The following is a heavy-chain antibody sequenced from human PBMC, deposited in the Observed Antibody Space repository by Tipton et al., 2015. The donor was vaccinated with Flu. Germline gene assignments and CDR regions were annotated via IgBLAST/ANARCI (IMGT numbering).Heavy chain of an antibody. CDR2: ISSSSSYI. CDR3: ARVTRNGSGSPKAGYGMDV. Sequence: SLRLSCAASGFTFSSYSMNWVRQAPGKGLEWVSSISSSSSYIYYADSVKGRFTISRDNAKNSLYLQMNSLRAEDTAVYYCARVTRNGSGSPKAGYGMDVWGQGTTVTVSS. CDR1: GFTFSSYS. D-gene: IGHD3-10*01. J-gene: IGHJ6*02. V-gene: IGHV3-21*01.